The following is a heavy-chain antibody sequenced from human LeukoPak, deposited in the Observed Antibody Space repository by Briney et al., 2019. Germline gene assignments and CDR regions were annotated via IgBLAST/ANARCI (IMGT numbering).Heavy chain of an antibody. CDR1: GFTSSTNW. D-gene: IGHD6-19*01. J-gene: IGHJ4*02. CDR2: ISIDGSTT. Sequence: GGSLRLSCAASGFTSSTNWMHWVRQAPGKGLVWVSRISIDGSTTNYADSVKGRFAISRDNAKNTLYLQMNSLRAEDTAMYYCIAYSSGWNWDQGTLVTVSS. V-gene: IGHV3-74*01. CDR3: IAYSSGWN.